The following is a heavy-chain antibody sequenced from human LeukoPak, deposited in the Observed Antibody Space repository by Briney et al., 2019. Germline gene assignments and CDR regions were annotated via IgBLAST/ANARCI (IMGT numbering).Heavy chain of an antibody. D-gene: IGHD2/OR15-2a*01. CDR1: GGSFSGYY. J-gene: IGHJ5*02. CDR3: ARKRNLDP. CDR2: INHSGST. V-gene: IGHV4-34*01. Sequence: SETLSLTCAVYGGSFSGYYWSWIRQPPRKGLEWIGEINHSGSTNYNPSLKSRVTISVDTSKNQFSLKLSSVTAADTAAYYCARKRNLDPWAREPWSPSPQ.